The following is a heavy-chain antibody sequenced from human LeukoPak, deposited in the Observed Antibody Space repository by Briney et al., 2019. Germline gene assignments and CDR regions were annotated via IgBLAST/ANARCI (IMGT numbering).Heavy chain of an antibody. CDR2: INHSGST. V-gene: IGHV4-34*01. D-gene: IGHD6-13*01. CDR3: ARLPAAAGRGPGRIFDY. Sequence: PSETLSLTCAVYGGSSSGYYWSWIRQPPGKGLEWIGEINHSGSTNYNPSLKSRVTISVDTSKNQFSLKLSSVTAADTAVYYCARLPAAAGRGPGRIFDYWGQGTLVTVSS. J-gene: IGHJ4*02. CDR1: GGSSSGYY.